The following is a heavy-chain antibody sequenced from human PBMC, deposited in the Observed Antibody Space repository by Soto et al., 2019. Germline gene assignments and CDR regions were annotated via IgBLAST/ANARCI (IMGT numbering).Heavy chain of an antibody. V-gene: IGHV3-30*18. CDR1: GFTFSSYG. D-gene: IGHD1-7*01. J-gene: IGHJ4*02. CDR2: ISYDGRNK. Sequence: QVQLVESGGGVVQPGRSLRLSCAASGFTFSSYGMHWVRQAPGKGLEWVAVISYDGRNKYYADSVKGRFTISRDNSKNTLYMQKNSLRAEDTAVYYFAKETGLTGTTRPDYWGQGTLVTVSS. CDR3: AKETGLTGTTRPDY.